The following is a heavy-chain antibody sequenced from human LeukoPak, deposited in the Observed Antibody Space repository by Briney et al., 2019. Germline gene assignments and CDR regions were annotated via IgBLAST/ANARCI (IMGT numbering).Heavy chain of an antibody. CDR1: GYTFTGYY. V-gene: IGHV1-2*02. D-gene: IGHD6-19*01. J-gene: IGHJ4*02. Sequence: ASVKVSCKASGYTFTGYYMHWVRQAPGQGLEWMGWINPNSGGTNYAQKFQGRVTMTRDMSTSTVYMELSSLRSEDTAVYYCARDRNSSGWYLATSTDYRGQGTLVTVSS. CDR2: INPNSGGT. CDR3: ARDRNSSGWYLATSTDY.